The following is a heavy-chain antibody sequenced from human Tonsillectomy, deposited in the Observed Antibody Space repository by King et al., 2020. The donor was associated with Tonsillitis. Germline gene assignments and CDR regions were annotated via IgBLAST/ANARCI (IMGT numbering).Heavy chain of an antibody. Sequence: QLVQSGAEVKKPGASVKVSCKASGYTFTRYGISWVRQAPGQGLEWMGWISAYNGHTNYAQKLQGRVTMTTDTSTSTAYMELRSLRSDDTAMYYCARDKINSGLCPFDYWGQGSLVTVSS. CDR1: GYTFTRYG. CDR3: ARDKINSGLCPFDY. CDR2: ISAYNGHT. V-gene: IGHV1-18*01. D-gene: IGHD6-19*01. J-gene: IGHJ4*02.